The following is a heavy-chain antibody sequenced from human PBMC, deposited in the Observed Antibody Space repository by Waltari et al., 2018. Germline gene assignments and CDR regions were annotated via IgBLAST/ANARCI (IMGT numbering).Heavy chain of an antibody. Sequence: QMHLQESGRELLKPSETLSLTCSVSGGSVSSVTHYWGWIRQPPGKGLEWIGSVYFTGTYYNPSLNSRVTISSDTSKNHLSLKLTSVIAADTAVYYCARGRYWSSYLEGIFDSWGQGTLVTVSS. CDR1: GGSVSSVTHY. CDR3: ARGRYWSSYLEGIFDS. D-gene: IGHD2-2*01. V-gene: IGHV4-39*07. J-gene: IGHJ4*02. CDR2: VYFTGT.